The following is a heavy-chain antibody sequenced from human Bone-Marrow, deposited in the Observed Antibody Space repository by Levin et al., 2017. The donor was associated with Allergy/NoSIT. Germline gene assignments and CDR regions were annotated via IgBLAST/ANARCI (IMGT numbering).Heavy chain of an antibody. CDR3: LSDPRY. CDR1: GFTFAQSS. V-gene: IGHV3-15*01. CDR2: IKNKRVGGAI. J-gene: IGHJ4*02. Sequence: SGGSLRLSCAASGFTFAQSSMNWVRQVPGKGLEWIARIKNKRVGGAIDYNTPVKGRFIISRDDSKDTLYLDMKNLRTEDTGIYYCLSDPRYWGQGVLVTVSS.